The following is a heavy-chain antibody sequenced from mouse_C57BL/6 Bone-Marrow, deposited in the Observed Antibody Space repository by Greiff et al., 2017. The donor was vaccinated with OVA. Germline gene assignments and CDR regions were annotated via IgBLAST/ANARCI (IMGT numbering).Heavy chain of an antibody. CDR2: INPNNGGT. CDR1: GYTFTDYN. J-gene: IGHJ4*01. D-gene: IGHD2-2*01. Sequence: VQLKQSGPELVKPGASVKIPCKASGYTFTDYNMDWVKQSHGKSLEWIGDINPNNGGTIYNQKFKGKATLTVDKTSSTAYMELRSLTSEDTAVYYCARLIYYGYGYAMDYWGQGTSVTVSS. V-gene: IGHV1-18*01. CDR3: ARLIYYGYGYAMDY.